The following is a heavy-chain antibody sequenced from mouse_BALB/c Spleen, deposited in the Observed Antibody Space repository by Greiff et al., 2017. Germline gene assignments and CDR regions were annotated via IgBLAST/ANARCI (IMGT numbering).Heavy chain of an antibody. D-gene: IGHD2-4*01. Sequence: EVKLMESGGGLVQPGGSLKLSCAASGFTFSSYAMSWVRQTPEKRLEWVASISSGGSTYYPASVKGRFTISRDNARNILYLQMSSLRSEYTAMYYCAREGEMITPWFAYWGQGTLVTVSA. CDR2: ISSGGST. J-gene: IGHJ3*01. CDR3: AREGEMITPWFAY. CDR1: GFTFSSYA. V-gene: IGHV5-6-5*01.